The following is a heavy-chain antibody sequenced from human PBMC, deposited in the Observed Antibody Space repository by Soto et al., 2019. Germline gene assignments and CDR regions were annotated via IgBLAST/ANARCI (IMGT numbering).Heavy chain of an antibody. CDR1: GFTFSSYA. CDR2: ISGSGGST. J-gene: IGHJ1*01. Sequence: SCAASGFTFSSYAMSWVRQAPGKGLEWVSAISGSGGSTYYADSVKGRFTISRDNSKNTLYLQMNSLRAEDTAVYYCAKAKDSSSWYPVYFQHWGQGTLVTVSS. D-gene: IGHD6-13*01. V-gene: IGHV3-23*01. CDR3: AKAKDSSSWYPVYFQH.